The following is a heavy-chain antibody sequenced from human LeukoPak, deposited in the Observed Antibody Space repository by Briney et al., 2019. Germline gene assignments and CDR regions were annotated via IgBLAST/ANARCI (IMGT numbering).Heavy chain of an antibody. J-gene: IGHJ1*01. Sequence: PGGSLRLSCAASGFTFSSYAMSWVRQAPGKGLEWVSAISGRGGSTYYADSVKGRFTISRDNSKNTLYLQMNSLRAEDTAVYYCAKDRWSYYDSSGSSYFQHWGQGTLVTVSS. CDR2: ISGRGGST. CDR1: GFTFSSYA. V-gene: IGHV3-23*01. D-gene: IGHD3-22*01. CDR3: AKDRWSYYDSSGSSYFQH.